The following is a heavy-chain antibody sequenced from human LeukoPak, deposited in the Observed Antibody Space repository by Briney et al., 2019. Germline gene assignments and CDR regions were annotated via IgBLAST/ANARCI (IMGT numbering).Heavy chain of an antibody. J-gene: IGHJ6*03. Sequence: ASVKVSCKASGYTFTSYDINWVRQATGQGLEWMGWMNPNSGNTGYAQKFQGRVTMTRNTSISTAYMELSSLRSEVTDVYYCAREVFIMPYCSSTSCSVYYYYYMDVWGKGTTVTVSS. V-gene: IGHV1-8*01. CDR3: AREVFIMPYCSSTSCSVYYYYYMDV. CDR2: MNPNSGNT. CDR1: GYTFTSYD. D-gene: IGHD2-2*01.